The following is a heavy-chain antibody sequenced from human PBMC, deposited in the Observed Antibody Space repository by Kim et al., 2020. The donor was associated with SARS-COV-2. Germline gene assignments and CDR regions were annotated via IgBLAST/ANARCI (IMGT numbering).Heavy chain of an antibody. D-gene: IGHD2-2*01. V-gene: IGHV4-31*03. J-gene: IGHJ6*02. CDR1: GGSISSGGYY. CDR3: ARDEAPYQLLSGLDYYYGMDV. Sequence: SETLSLTCTVSGGSISSGGYYWSWIRQHPGKGLEWIGYIYYSGSTYYNPSLKSRVTISVDTSKNQFSLKLSSVTAADTAVYYCARDEAPYQLLSGLDYYYGMDVWGQGTTVTVSS. CDR2: IYYSGST.